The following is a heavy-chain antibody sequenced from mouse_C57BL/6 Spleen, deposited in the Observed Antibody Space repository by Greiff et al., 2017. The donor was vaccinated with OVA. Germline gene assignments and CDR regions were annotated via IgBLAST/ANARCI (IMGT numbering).Heavy chain of an antibody. Sequence: EVQLQQSGPELVKPGASVKISCKASGYTFTDYYMNWVKQSHGKSLEWIGDINPNNGGTSYNQKFKGKATLTVDKSSSTAYMELRSLTSEDSAVYYCARLYYDYDEGFAYWGQGTLVTVSA. J-gene: IGHJ3*01. CDR2: INPNNGGT. D-gene: IGHD2-4*01. V-gene: IGHV1-26*01. CDR1: GYTFTDYY. CDR3: ARLYYDYDEGFAY.